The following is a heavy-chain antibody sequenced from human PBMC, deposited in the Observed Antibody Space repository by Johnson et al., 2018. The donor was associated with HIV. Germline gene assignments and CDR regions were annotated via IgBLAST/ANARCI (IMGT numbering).Heavy chain of an antibody. CDR3: AREAYCSGGSCYDAFDI. CDR2: IYSGGST. J-gene: IGHJ3*02. CDR1: GFTVSSNY. D-gene: IGHD2-15*01. V-gene: IGHV3-66*01. Sequence: VQLVESGGGLVQPGGSLRLSCAASGFTVSSNYMSWVRQAPGKGLEWVSVIYSGGSTYYADSVKGRFTISRDNSKNTLYLQMNSLRAEDPAGYYCAREAYCSGGSCYDAFDIWGQGTMVTVSS.